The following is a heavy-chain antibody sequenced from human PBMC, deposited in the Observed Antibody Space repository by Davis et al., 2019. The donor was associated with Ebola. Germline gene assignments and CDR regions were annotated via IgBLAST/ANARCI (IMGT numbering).Heavy chain of an antibody. CDR1: GFSLSTSGMR. V-gene: IGHV2-70*04. D-gene: IGHD5-12*01. CDR2: IDWDDDK. Sequence: SGPTLVKPTQTLTLTCTFSGFSLSTSGMRVSWIRQPPGKALEWLARIDWDDDKFYSTSLKTRLTISKDTSKNQVVLTMTNMDPVDTATYYCARIQAVATIVHYYYYMDVWGKGTTVTVSS. CDR3: ARIQAVATIVHYYYYMDV. J-gene: IGHJ6*03.